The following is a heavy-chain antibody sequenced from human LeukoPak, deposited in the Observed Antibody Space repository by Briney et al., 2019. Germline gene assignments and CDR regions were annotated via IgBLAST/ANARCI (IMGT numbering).Heavy chain of an antibody. CDR2: ISGSGGST. D-gene: IGHD6-25*01. CDR1: GFTFSSYA. V-gene: IGHV3-23*01. Sequence: GGSLRLSCAASGFTFSSYAMSWVRQAPGKGLEWVSAISGSGGSTYYADSVKGRFTISRDNSKNTLYLQLNDLRAEDRAVYFCAKTQTTLAAARYFDYWGQGTLVTVSS. J-gene: IGHJ4*02. CDR3: AKTQTTLAAARYFDY.